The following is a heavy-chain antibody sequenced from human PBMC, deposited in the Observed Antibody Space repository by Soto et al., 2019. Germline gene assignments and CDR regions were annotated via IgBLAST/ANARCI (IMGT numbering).Heavy chain of an antibody. J-gene: IGHJ6*02. V-gene: IGHV1-18*01. CDR1: GYPFTSYG. D-gene: IGHD6-25*01. CDR2: ISAYNGNT. Sequence: GASVKVSCKASGYPFTSYGISWVRQAPGQGLEWIGWISAYNGNTNYAEKLQGRVTMTTDTSTSTVYMELRSLRSDDTAVHCCGRIAAVAGQVISYNGMDVWGQGTTVTVSS. CDR3: GRIAAVAGQVISYNGMDV.